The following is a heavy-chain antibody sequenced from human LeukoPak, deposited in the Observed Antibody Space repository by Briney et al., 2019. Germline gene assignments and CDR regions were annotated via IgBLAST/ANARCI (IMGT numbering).Heavy chain of an antibody. Sequence: GGSLRLSCTASGFSFSNHYMRWIRQAPGKGLEWVANINEDGSTKWHLGSVKGRFTVSRDNARNSLYLQMNSLRVEDTAVYYCTRVIVAVPGYFDYFDFWGQEVPVTVSS. CDR3: TRVIVAVPGYFDYFDF. V-gene: IGHV3-7*01. CDR1: GFSFSNHY. J-gene: IGHJ4*02. D-gene: IGHD6-19*01. CDR2: INEDGSTK.